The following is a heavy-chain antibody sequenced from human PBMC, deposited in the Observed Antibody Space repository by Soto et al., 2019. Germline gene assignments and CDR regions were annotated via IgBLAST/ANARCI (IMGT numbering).Heavy chain of an antibody. CDR1: GFSLSTSGAG. D-gene: IGHD2-2*02. V-gene: IGHV2-5*02. CDR3: AHSRGDIVLVPAAVPSYYYYGMDV. CDR2: IYWDDDK. J-gene: IGHJ6*02. Sequence: QITLKESGPTLVKPTETLTLTCTFSGFSLSTSGAGVGWIRQPPGKALEWLALIYWDDDKRYSPSLKSRLTITKDTSKNQVVLTMTNMDPVDTATYYCAHSRGDIVLVPAAVPSYYYYGMDVWGQGTTVTVSS.